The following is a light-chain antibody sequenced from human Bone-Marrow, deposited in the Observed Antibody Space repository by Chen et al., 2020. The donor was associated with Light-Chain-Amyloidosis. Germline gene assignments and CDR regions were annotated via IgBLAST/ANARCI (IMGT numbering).Light chain of an antibody. CDR2: RKS. Sequence: QSVLPQPPSASGTPGQRVTNSCSGTRSNIGNNHVYWYQQLPGTAPKLVIYRKSQRPSGVPDRFSGSNSDTTASLAISGLRSEDEADFYCATWDDRLSARVFGGGTKLTVL. J-gene: IGLJ2*01. CDR3: ATWDDRLSARV. V-gene: IGLV1-47*01. CDR1: RSNIGNNH.